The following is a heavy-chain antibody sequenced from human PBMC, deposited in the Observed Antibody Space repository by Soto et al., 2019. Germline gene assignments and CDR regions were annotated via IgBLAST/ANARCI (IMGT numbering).Heavy chain of an antibody. J-gene: IGHJ4*02. CDR3: ARGHYGSGSFVYFDY. Sequence: EVQLVESGGGLVKPGGSLRLSCAASGFTFSSYSMNWVRQAPGKGLEWVSSISSSSSYIYYADSVKGRFTISRDNAKNSLYLQMNSLRAEDTAVYYGARGHYGSGSFVYFDYWGQGTLVTVSS. V-gene: IGHV3-21*01. CDR2: ISSSSSYI. D-gene: IGHD3-10*01. CDR1: GFTFSSYS.